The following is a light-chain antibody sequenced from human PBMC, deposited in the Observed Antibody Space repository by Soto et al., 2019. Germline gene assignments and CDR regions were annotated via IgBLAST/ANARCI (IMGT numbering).Light chain of an antibody. CDR2: KAS. V-gene: IGKV1-5*03. CDR1: QSITGW. J-gene: IGKJ1*01. Sequence: DIQMTQSPSTLSASVGDRVTITCRASQSITGWLAWYQQRPGKAPKLLIHKASSLESGVPSRFSGSGSGTEFTLTISSLQPDDSATYYCQQYHTYSCRFGQGTK. CDR3: QQYHTYSCR.